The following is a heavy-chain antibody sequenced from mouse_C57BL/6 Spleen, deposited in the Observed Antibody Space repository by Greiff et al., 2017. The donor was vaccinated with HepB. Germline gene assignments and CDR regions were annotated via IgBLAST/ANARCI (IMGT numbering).Heavy chain of an antibody. Sequence: QVHVKQPGAELVMPGASVKLSCKASGYTFTSYWMHWVKQRPGQGLEWIGEIDPSDSYTNYNQKFKGKSTLTVDKSSSTAYMQLSSLTSEDSAVYYCARGLRGVYYYAMDYWGQGTSVTVSS. CDR1: GYTFTSYW. V-gene: IGHV1-69*01. CDR2: IDPSDSYT. D-gene: IGHD2-4*01. CDR3: ARGLRGVYYYAMDY. J-gene: IGHJ4*01.